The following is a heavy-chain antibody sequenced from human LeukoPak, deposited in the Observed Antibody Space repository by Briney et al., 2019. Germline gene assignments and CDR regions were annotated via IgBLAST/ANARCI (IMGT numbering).Heavy chain of an antibody. D-gene: IGHD2-15*01. CDR1: GGSISSYY. V-gene: IGHV4-59*08. Sequence: SETLSLTCTVSGGSISSYYWSWIRQPPGKGLEWIGYIYYSGSTNYNPSLKSRVTISVDTSKNQSSLKLSSVTAADTAVYYCASTYCSGGSCYWALEYWGQGTLVTVSS. CDR2: IYYSGST. CDR3: ASTYCSGGSCYWALEY. J-gene: IGHJ4*02.